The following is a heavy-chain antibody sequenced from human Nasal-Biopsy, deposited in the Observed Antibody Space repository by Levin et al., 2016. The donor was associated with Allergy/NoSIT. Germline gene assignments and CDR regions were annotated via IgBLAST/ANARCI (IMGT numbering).Heavy chain of an antibody. D-gene: IGHD3-22*01. CDR3: ARDRIGYYGGWGFYGMDV. J-gene: IGHJ6*02. Sequence: SVKVSCKASGYTFTTYDIYWVRQAPGQGLEWVGGVFPSYGTAHSPQSFQGRVAITADESTGTAYLELSSLKAEDTAVYYCARDRIGYYGGWGFYGMDVWGQGTTVTVSS. CDR2: VFPSYGTA. V-gene: IGHV1-69*13. CDR1: GYTFTTYD.